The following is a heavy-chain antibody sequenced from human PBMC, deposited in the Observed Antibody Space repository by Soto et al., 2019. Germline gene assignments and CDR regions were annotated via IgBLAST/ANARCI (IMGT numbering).Heavy chain of an antibody. Sequence: SETLSLTCAVSGVSVSSAGYSWTWIRQPPGRGLEWIGYIYYSGSTSYNPSLKSRVTISLDRSKNQFSLSLASVSAADTAVYYSARGGSGSSTRIDFWGQGTLVTVSS. V-gene: IGHV4-30-2*01. CDR3: ARGGSGSSTRIDF. J-gene: IGHJ4*02. CDR2: IYYSGST. CDR1: GVSVSSAGYS. D-gene: IGHD6-19*01.